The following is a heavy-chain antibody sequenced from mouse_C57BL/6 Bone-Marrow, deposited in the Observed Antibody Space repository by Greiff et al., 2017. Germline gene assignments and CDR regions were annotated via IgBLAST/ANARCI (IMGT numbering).Heavy chain of an antibody. J-gene: IGHJ3*01. CDR1: GFTFSDYG. V-gene: IGHV5-15*01. CDR2: ISNLAYSI. Sequence: EVQLQESGGGLVQPGGSLKLSCAASGFTFSDYGMAWVRQAPRKGPEWVAFISNLAYSIYYADTVTGRFTISRENAKNTLYLEMSSLRSEDTAMYYCARVGSYYYGSNPFAYWGQGTLVTVSA. D-gene: IGHD1-1*01. CDR3: ARVGSYYYGSNPFAY.